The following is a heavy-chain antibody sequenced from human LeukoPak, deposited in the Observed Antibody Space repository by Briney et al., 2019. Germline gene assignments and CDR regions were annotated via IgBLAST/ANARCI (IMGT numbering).Heavy chain of an antibody. V-gene: IGHV1-2*02. D-gene: IGHD5-18*01. CDR3: ARGGYSYGYGDAFDI. CDR2: INPNSGGT. CDR1: GYTFTGYY. J-gene: IGHJ3*02. Sequence: GASVKVSCKASGYTFTGYYMHWVRQAPGQGLEWMGWINPNSGGTNYAQKFQGRVTMTRDTSISTAYMELSRLRSDDTAVYYCARGGYSYGYGDAFDIWGQGTMVTVSS.